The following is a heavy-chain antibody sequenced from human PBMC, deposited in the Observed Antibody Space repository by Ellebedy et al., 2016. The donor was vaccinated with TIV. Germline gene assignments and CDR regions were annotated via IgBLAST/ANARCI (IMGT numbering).Heavy chain of an antibody. CDR1: GGSVSSGSYY. D-gene: IGHD3-10*01. CDR3: AREIREGIDYYYYYGMDV. V-gene: IGHV4-61*01. Sequence: SETLSLXXTVSGGSVSSGSYYWSWIRQPPGKGLEWIGYIYYSGSTNYNPSLKSRVTISVDTSKNQFSLKLSFVTAADTAVYYCAREIREGIDYYYYYGMDVWGQGTTVTVSS. CDR2: IYYSGST. J-gene: IGHJ6*02.